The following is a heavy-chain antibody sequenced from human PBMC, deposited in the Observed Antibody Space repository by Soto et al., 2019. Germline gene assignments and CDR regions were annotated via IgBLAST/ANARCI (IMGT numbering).Heavy chain of an antibody. J-gene: IGHJ6*02. V-gene: IGHV1-46*01. CDR1: GYTFTSYY. CDR2: INPSGGST. Sequence: GASVKVSCKASGYTFTSYYMHWVRQAPGQGLEWMGKINPSGGSTSYAQKFQGRVTITADESTSTAYMELSSLRSEDTAVYYCARGGAPGARGGWYESSYGYYYGMDVWGQGTTVTVSS. D-gene: IGHD6-19*01. CDR3: ARGGAPGARGGWYESSYGYYYGMDV.